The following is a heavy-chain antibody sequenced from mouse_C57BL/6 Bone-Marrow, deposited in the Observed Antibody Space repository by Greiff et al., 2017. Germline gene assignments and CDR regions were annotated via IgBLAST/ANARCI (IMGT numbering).Heavy chain of an antibody. Sequence: VQLVESGAELARPGASVKMSCKASGYTFTSYTMHWVKQRPGQGLEWIGYINPSSGYTKYNQKFKDKATLTADKSSSTAYMQLSSLTSEDSAVYYCARGGANFDYWGQGTTLTVSS. CDR2: INPSSGYT. V-gene: IGHV1-4*01. J-gene: IGHJ2*01. CDR3: ARGGANFDY. CDR1: GYTFTSYT. D-gene: IGHD3-1*01.